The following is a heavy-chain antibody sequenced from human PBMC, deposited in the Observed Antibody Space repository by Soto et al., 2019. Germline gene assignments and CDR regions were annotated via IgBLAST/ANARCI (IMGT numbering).Heavy chain of an antibody. D-gene: IGHD4-17*01. Sequence: GESLKISCKASGYSFSFYWIGWVRQMPGKGLEWMAIMYPDDSDIRYSPSFEAHVTISADKSTSTAFLQWSSLKASDTAMYYCARHFATVTTHYYYGMDVWGQGTTVTVYS. V-gene: IGHV5-51*01. J-gene: IGHJ6*02. CDR3: ARHFATVTTHYYYGMDV. CDR2: MYPDDSDI. CDR1: GYSFSFYW.